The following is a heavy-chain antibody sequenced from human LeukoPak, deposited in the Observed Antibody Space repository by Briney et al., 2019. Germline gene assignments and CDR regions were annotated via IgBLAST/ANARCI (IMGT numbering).Heavy chain of an antibody. CDR2: ISSDGDST. V-gene: IGHV3-64*04. CDR3: ARAYYYYGMDV. Sequence: GGSLRLSCSASGFTFSSYAMRWVRQAPGKGLEYISGISSDGDSTYFTDSVKGRFTISRNNSKNTLYLQMNSLRVEDTAVYYCARAYYYYGMDVWGQGTTVTVSS. CDR1: GFTFSSYA. J-gene: IGHJ6*02.